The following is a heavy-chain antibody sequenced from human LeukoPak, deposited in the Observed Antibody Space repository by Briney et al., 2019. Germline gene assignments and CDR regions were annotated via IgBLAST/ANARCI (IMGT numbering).Heavy chain of an antibody. D-gene: IGHD3-3*01. Sequence: PGGSLRLSCATSGFSFSSFWMSWVRQAPGKGLEWVANIKKDGSEKYYVDSVKGRFTISRDNVKNSLYLQMNSLRAEDTGVYYCARDCYEFWSCYYHGAYFDYWGQGTLVTVSS. J-gene: IGHJ4*02. CDR2: IKKDGSEK. V-gene: IGHV3-7*03. CDR3: ARDCYEFWSCYYHGAYFDY. CDR1: GFSFSSFW.